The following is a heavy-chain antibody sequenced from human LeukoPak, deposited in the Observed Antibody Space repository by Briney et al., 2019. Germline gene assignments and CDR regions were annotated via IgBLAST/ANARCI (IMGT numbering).Heavy chain of an antibody. D-gene: IGHD2-2*01. CDR1: GGSISSSSYY. CDR3: ARRPKVPAAIFYYFDY. V-gene: IGHV4-39*01. J-gene: IGHJ4*02. Sequence: SETLSLTCTVSGGSISSSSYYWGWLRQPPGKGLEWIGSIYYSGSTYYNPSLKSRVTISVDTSKNQFSLKLSSVTAADTAVYYCARRPKVPAAIFYYFDYWGQGTLVTASS. CDR2: IYYSGST.